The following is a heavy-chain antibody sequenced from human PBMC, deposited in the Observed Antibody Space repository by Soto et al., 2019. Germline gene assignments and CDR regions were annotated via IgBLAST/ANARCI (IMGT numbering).Heavy chain of an antibody. CDR2: IRTKTNNYAT. V-gene: IGHV3-73*01. CDR3: METLTPMDV. J-gene: IGHJ6*02. Sequence: EVQLLESGGGLVQPGESLKLSCAASGFTFSGSGIHWVRQASGKGLEWVGHIRTKTNNYATEYAASVRGRFIISRDDSKNTAYLQMASLTTEDTAVYYCMETLTPMDVWGQGTTVTVSS. D-gene: IGHD4-17*01. CDR1: GFTFSGSG.